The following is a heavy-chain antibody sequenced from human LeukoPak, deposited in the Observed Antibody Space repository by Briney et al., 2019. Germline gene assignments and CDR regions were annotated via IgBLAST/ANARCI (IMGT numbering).Heavy chain of an antibody. J-gene: IGHJ4*02. CDR2: ITNGGGST. V-gene: IGHV3-23*01. D-gene: IGHD3-9*01. Sequence: GGSLRLSCAASGFTFSSYAMSWVRQSPGKGLEWVSGITNGGGSTYYADSVKGRFTISRDNSKNTLYLLMNSLRAEDTAVYYCAKFYDILTGYFDCWGQGTLVTVSS. CDR1: GFTFSSYA. CDR3: AKFYDILTGYFDC.